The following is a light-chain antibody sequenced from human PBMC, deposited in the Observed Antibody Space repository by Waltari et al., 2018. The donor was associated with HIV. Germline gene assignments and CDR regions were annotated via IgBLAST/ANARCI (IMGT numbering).Light chain of an antibody. Sequence: EIMLAQSPVTLSLSPGERATLFCRANLSLSGYLAWSQQKPGQAPRLLIYDGSNRATGVPARFSGSGSETDFTLTISSLEPEDFAVYYCQQRRDWPLTFGGGTKVDIK. CDR3: QQRRDWPLT. CDR1: LSLSGY. V-gene: IGKV3-11*01. CDR2: DGS. J-gene: IGKJ4*01.